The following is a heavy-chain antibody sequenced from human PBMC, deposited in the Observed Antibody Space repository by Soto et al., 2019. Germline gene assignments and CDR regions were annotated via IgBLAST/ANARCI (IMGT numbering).Heavy chain of an antibody. CDR3: ARALRGYTGWLDC. D-gene: IGHD5-12*01. Sequence: QVQLVESGGGVVQPGRSLRLSCAASGFTFSSYGMHWVRQAPGKGLEWVAVIYSGGSISYADSVKGRVTISRDNSKNTLYLQMNSLRAEDTAVYYCARALRGYTGWLDCWGQGTLVTVSS. J-gene: IGHJ4*02. CDR2: IYSGGSI. CDR1: GFTFSSYG. V-gene: IGHV3-NL1*01.